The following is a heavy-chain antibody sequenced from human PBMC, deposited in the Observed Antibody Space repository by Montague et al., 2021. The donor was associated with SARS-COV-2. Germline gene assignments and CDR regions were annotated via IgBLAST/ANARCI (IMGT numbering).Heavy chain of an antibody. D-gene: IGHD2-2*01. CDR2: ISYDGSNK. CDR1: GFTFSSYG. V-gene: IGHV3-30*18. J-gene: IGHJ6*02. CDR3: AKDQGDCSSSRCFRGWTYYYYGMDV. Sequence: SLRLSCAASGFTFSSYGIHWVRQAPGKGLEWVAVISYDGSNKHYADSVKGRFTISRDNSKNTLYLQMNSLRAEDTAVYYCAKDQGDCSSSRCFRGWTYYYYGMDVWGQGTAVNVSS.